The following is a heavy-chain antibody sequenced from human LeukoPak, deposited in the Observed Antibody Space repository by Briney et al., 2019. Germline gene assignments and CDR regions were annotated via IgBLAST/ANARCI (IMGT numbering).Heavy chain of an antibody. CDR2: IRAYIGKS. Sequence: GASVKVSCKASGYIFTSYGISWVRQAPGHGLEWMGWIRAYIGKSDYAQKLQGKVTMTTDTSTSTAYIELRGLRSDDTAVYYCARIYGSRSFDYWGQGTLVTDSS. J-gene: IGHJ4*02. V-gene: IGHV1-18*01. CDR3: ARIYGSRSFDY. D-gene: IGHD4-23*01. CDR1: GYIFTSYG.